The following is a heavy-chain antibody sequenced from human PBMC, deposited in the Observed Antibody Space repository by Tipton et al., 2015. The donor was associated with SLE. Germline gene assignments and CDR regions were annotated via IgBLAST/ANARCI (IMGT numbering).Heavy chain of an antibody. V-gene: IGHV4-59*01. CDR1: GGSISSYY. Sequence: TLSLTCTVSGGSISSYYWSWIRQPPGKGLEWIGYIYYSGSTNYNPALKSRVTISVDTSKNQFSLKLSSVTAADTAVSYCARDPYGDYWGQGTLVTVSS. J-gene: IGHJ4*02. CDR3: ARDPYGDY. D-gene: IGHD4-17*01. CDR2: IYYSGST.